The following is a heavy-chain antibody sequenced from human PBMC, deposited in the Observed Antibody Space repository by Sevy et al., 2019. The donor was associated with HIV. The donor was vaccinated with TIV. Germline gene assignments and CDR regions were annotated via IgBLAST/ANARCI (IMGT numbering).Heavy chain of an antibody. Sequence: ASVKVSCKASGGTFSSYAISWVRQAPGQGLEWMGRIIPIFGTANYAQKFQGRVTITADESTSTAYMELSSLRSEDTAVYYCARVAVAGGYYFDYWGQGTLVTVSS. CDR1: GGTFSSYA. J-gene: IGHJ4*02. CDR3: ARVAVAGGYYFDY. D-gene: IGHD6-19*01. V-gene: IGHV1-69*13. CDR2: IIPIFGTA.